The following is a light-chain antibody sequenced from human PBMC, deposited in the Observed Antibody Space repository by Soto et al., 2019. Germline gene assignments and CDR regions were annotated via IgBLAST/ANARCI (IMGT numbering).Light chain of an antibody. Sequence: EIVLTQSPGTLSLSPGERATLSCRASQSVSNNYLTWYQQKPGQAPRLLISGASSRATGIPDRFSGYGSGTDFTLTISRLEPEDFAVYYCLQYGSSPRTFGQGTKVEI. V-gene: IGKV3-20*01. CDR3: LQYGSSPRT. CDR1: QSVSNNY. CDR2: GAS. J-gene: IGKJ1*01.